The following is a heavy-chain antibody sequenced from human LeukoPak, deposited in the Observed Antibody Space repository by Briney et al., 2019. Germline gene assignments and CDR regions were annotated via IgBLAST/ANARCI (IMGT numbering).Heavy chain of an antibody. Sequence: SVKVSCKASGDIFNSYSISWVRQAPGQGLEWMGGIIPMFGSANYAQTFQDRVTITTDQSTSTAYMELSSLSSEYTAVYYCARVGRSRGSLPNSYYYMDVWGTGTTVTVSS. D-gene: IGHD1-26*01. CDR2: IIPMFGSA. V-gene: IGHV1-69*05. J-gene: IGHJ6*03. CDR1: GDIFNSYS. CDR3: ARVGRSRGSLPNSYYYMDV.